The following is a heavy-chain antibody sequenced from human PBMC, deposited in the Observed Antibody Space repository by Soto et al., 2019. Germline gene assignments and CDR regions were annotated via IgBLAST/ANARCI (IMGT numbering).Heavy chain of an antibody. J-gene: IGHJ6*03. D-gene: IGHD3-10*01. CDR1: CGSISSSSYY. V-gene: IGHV4-39*01. CDR2: IYYSGST. CDR3: ARSMGWVVRGLVQVMAV. Sequence: TSDTLSLTWTVSCGSISSSSYYWGWIRQPPGKGLEWIGSIYYSGSTYYNPSLKSRVTISVDTSKNQFSLKLSSVTAADTVVYYFARSMGWVVRGLVQVMAVWVNGTTVTVTS.